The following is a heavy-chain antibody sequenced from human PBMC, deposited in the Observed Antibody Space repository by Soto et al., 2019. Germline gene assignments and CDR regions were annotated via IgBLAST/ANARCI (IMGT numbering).Heavy chain of an antibody. CDR2: IYRTGST. CDR1: GGSFTSNNG. Sequence: KPXETLCHTYAVSGGSFTSNNGWTCVRQPPGQGLEWIGEIYRTGSTNYNPSLKSRVTISLDKSENQFSLKVTSLTAADTAVYYCASRDPGTSVDYWGQGTLVTVSS. J-gene: IGHJ4*02. CDR3: ASRDPGTSVDY. V-gene: IGHV4-4*02. D-gene: IGHD1-7*01.